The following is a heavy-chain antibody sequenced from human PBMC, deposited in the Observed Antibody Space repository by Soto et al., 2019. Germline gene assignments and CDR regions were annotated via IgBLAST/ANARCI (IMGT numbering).Heavy chain of an antibody. J-gene: IGHJ5*02. D-gene: IGHD3-10*02. Sequence: SGPTLVNPTQTLRLTCAFSGFSLSASGASVGWIHQPPGKALEWLAHIYWNDDKRYSPSLRSRLTISKDTSKNQVVLTFTNMDPADTGTYYCVHRLDVPGLAFDPWGQGTLVTVSS. CDR1: GFSLSASGAS. CDR2: IYWNDDK. V-gene: IGHV2-5*01. CDR3: VHRLDVPGLAFDP.